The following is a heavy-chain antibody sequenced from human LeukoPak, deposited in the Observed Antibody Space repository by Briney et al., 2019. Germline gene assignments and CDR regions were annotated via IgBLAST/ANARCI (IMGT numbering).Heavy chain of an antibody. V-gene: IGHV3-23*01. CDR3: AKDRIAARPGPYYFDY. CDR2: TNGRGGST. J-gene: IGHJ4*02. D-gene: IGHD6-6*01. CDR1: GFTICSYA. Sequence: GSLCLSYAASGFTICSYAMSWLRPAPGKGLVWVSATNGRGGSTYYTDSVKGRFNISRDNSKNTLYLQMNSLRAGDTAVYYCAKDRIAARPGPYYFDYWGQGTLVTVSS.